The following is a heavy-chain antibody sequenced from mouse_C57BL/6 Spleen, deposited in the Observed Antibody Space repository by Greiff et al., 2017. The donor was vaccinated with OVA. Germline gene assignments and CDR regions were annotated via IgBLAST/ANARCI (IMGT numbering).Heavy chain of an antibody. CDR2: INPGSGGT. CDR3: ARDDYGLFAY. CDR1: GYAFTNYL. D-gene: IGHD2-4*01. Sequence: VQLQQSGAELVRPGTSVKVSCKASGYAFTNYLIEWVKQRPGQGLEWIGVINPGSGGTNYNEKFKGKATLTADKSSSTAYMQLSSLTSEDSAVYFCARDDYGLFAYWGQGTLVTVSA. J-gene: IGHJ3*01. V-gene: IGHV1-54*01.